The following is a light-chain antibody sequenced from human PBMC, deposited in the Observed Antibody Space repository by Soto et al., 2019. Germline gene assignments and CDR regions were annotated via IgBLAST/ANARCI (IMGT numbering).Light chain of an antibody. CDR2: GAS. Sequence: EIVLTQSPGNLSVSPAERATLSCRASQSVSSNLAWYQQRPGQAPRIIIYGASTRATGIQARLSGSGSGTELTLTIRSLQSEDFAVYYCHEYNGWHRTFGQGNRGDIK. CDR3: HEYNGWHRT. CDR1: QSVSSN. V-gene: IGKV3-15*01. J-gene: IGKJ1*01.